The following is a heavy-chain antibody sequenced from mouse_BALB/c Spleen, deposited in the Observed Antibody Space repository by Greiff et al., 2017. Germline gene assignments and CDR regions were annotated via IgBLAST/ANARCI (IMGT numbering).Heavy chain of an antibody. CDR3: AKDYGSRGYWYFDV. V-gene: IGHV1-87*01. CDR2: IYPGDGDT. CDR1: GYTFTSYW. J-gene: IGHJ1*01. Sequence: VQLQQSGAELARPGASVKLSCKASGYTFTSYWMQWVKQRPGQCLEWIGAIYPGDGDTRYTQKFKGKATLTADKSSSTAYMQLSSLASEDSAVYYCAKDYGSRGYWYFDVWGAGTTVTVSS. D-gene: IGHD1-1*01.